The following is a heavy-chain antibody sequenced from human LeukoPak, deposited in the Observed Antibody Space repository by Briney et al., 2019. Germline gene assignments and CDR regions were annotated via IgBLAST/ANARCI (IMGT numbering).Heavy chain of an antibody. V-gene: IGHV3-23*01. CDR3: AKSPEWELPTIDY. CDR2: ISGSGGST. CDR1: GFTFSSYG. Sequence: PGGTLRLSCAASGFTFSSYGMSWVRQAPGKGLEWVSAISGSGGSTYYADSVKGRFTISRDNSKNTLYLQMNSLRAEDTAVYYCAKSPEWELPTIDYWGQGTLVTVSS. D-gene: IGHD1-26*01. J-gene: IGHJ4*02.